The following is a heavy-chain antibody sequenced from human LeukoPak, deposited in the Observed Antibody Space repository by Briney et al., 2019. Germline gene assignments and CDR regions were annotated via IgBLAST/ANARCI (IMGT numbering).Heavy chain of an antibody. V-gene: IGHV3-23*01. CDR2: ISGSGGST. J-gene: IGHJ4*02. Sequence: GGSLRLSRAASGFTFSSYAMSWVRQAPGKGLEWVSAISGSGGSTYYADSVKGRFTISRDNSKNTLYLQMNSLRAEDTAVYYCAKDPQWELLKFDYWGQGTLVTVSS. CDR1: GFTFSSYA. D-gene: IGHD1-26*01. CDR3: AKDPQWELLKFDY.